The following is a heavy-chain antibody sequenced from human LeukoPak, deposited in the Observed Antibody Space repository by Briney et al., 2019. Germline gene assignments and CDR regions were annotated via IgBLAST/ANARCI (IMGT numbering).Heavy chain of an antibody. Sequence: PGGSLRLSCAASGFRFNDYYMSWIRQAPGKGLEWIGYISSSHSTIYYADSMKGRFTISRDNAENTLYLQMINLRAEDTAVYYCARLYYQLLPYFDYWGQETLVTVAS. CDR1: GFRFNDYY. CDR2: ISSSHSTI. CDR3: ARLYYQLLPYFDY. V-gene: IGHV3-11*04. D-gene: IGHD3-10*01. J-gene: IGHJ4*02.